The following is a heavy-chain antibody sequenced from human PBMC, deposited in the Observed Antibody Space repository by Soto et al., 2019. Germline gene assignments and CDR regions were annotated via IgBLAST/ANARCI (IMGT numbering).Heavy chain of an antibody. D-gene: IGHD2-2*01. CDR2: ISSSGSTI. Sequence: GGSLRLSCAAPGFTFSDYYMSWIRQAPGKGLEWVSYISSSGSTIYYADSVKDRFTISRDNAKNSLYLQMNSLRAEDTAVYYCAREDQLPRGYYGMDVWGQGTTVTVSS. V-gene: IGHV3-11*01. CDR3: AREDQLPRGYYGMDV. J-gene: IGHJ6*02. CDR1: GFTFSDYY.